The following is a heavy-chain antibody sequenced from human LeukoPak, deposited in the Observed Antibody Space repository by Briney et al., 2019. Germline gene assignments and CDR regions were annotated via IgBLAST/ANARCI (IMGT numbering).Heavy chain of an antibody. CDR3: ARDLSDYYDSHALGY. D-gene: IGHD3-22*01. V-gene: IGHV4-59*01. CDR1: CGSISSYY. J-gene: IGHJ4*02. Sequence: SETLSLTCTVSCGSISSYYWSWIRQPPGKGLEWIGYIYYSGSTNYNPSLKSRVTISVDTSKNQFSLKLSSVTAADTAVYYCARDLSDYYDSHALGYWGQGTLVTVSS. CDR2: IYYSGST.